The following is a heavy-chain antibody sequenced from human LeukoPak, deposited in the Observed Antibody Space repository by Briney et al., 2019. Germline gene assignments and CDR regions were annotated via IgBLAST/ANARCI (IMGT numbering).Heavy chain of an antibody. J-gene: IGHJ6*04. CDR1: GGSISSGGYY. V-gene: IGHV4-31*03. D-gene: IGHD3-9*01. Sequence: MPSQTLSLTCTVSGGSISSGGYYWSWIRQHPGKGLEWIGYIYYSGSTYYNPSLKSRVTISVDTSKNQFSQKLSSVTAADTAVYYCARDALTGMAGDPSYYYYGMDVWGKGTTVTVSS. CDR2: IYYSGST. CDR3: ARDALTGMAGDPSYYYYGMDV.